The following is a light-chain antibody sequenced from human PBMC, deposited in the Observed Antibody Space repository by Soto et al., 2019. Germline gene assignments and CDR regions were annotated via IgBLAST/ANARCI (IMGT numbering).Light chain of an antibody. V-gene: IGKV1-5*03. CDR1: QSISSW. Sequence: DIQMTQSPSTLSASVGDRVTITCRASQSISSWLAWYQQKPGKAPKLLIYKASSLESGVPSRFSGSGSGTEFTLTISSLQPDDFASYYCQQYNSLWTFGQGTMVDIK. CDR2: KAS. J-gene: IGKJ1*01. CDR3: QQYNSLWT.